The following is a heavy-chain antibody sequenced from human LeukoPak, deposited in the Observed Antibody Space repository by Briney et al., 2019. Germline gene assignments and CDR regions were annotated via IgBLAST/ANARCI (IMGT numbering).Heavy chain of an antibody. D-gene: IGHD4-17*01. CDR3: AREVYGDYPNYYYYGMDV. CDR2: ISAYNGNT. Sequence: GASVKVSCKASGYTFTSYGISRVRQAPGQGLEWMGWISAYNGNTNYAQKLQGRVTMTTDTSTSTAYMELRSLRSDDTAVYYCAREVYGDYPNYYYYGMDVWGQGTTVTVSS. V-gene: IGHV1-18*01. CDR1: GYTFTSYG. J-gene: IGHJ6*02.